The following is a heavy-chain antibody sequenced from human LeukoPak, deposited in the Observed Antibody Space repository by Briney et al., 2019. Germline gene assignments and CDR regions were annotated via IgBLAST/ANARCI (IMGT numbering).Heavy chain of an antibody. CDR1: GGSISSYY. D-gene: IGHD3-3*01. V-gene: IGHV4-59*01. Sequence: SETLSLTCTVSGGSISSYYWSWIRQPPGKGLEWIGYIYYSGSTNYNPSLKSRVTISVDTSKNQFSLKLSSVTAADTAVYYCAGVRSGYYSVDYWGQGTLVTVSS. J-gene: IGHJ4*02. CDR3: AGVRSGYYSVDY. CDR2: IYYSGST.